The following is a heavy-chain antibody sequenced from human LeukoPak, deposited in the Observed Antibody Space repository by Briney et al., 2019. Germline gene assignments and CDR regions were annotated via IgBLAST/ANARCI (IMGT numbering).Heavy chain of an antibody. Sequence: PGGSLRLPCAASGFTFSNAWMSWVRQAPGKGLEWVGRIKSKTDGGTTDYAAPGKGRFTISRDDSKNTLYLQMNSLKTEDTAVYYCTTVISPNRQSRWGYFQHWGQGTLVTVSS. CDR1: GFTFSNAW. D-gene: IGHD3-16*01. CDR3: TTVISPNRQSRWGYFQH. CDR2: IKSKTDGGTT. V-gene: IGHV3-15*01. J-gene: IGHJ1*01.